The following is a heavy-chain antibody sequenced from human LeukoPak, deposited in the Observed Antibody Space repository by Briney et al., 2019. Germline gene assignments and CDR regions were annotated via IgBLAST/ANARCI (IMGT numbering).Heavy chain of an antibody. CDR1: GFTFSSYA. J-gene: IGHJ4*02. V-gene: IGHV3-30-3*01. CDR3: ARDAGSVDGSGSYFDY. CDR2: ISYDGSNK. Sequence: GGSLRLSCAASGFTFSSYAMHWVRQAPGKGLEWVAVISYDGSNKYYADSVKGRFTISRDNSKNTLYLQMNSLRAEDTAVYYCARDAGSVDGSGSYFDYWGQGTLVTVSS. D-gene: IGHD3-10*01.